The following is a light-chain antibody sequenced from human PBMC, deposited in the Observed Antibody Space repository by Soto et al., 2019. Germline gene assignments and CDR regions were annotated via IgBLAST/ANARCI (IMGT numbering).Light chain of an antibody. V-gene: IGKV1-5*03. CDR1: QSISSW. CDR2: TAS. Sequence: DSQRTKSPSTLSASVGDRVTITCRASQSISSWLAWYQQKPGKAPKVLIYTASSLERGVPSRFSGSGSGTDFTLTISSLQPDDFATYYCQQYNSYLYTFGQGTKVDIK. J-gene: IGKJ2*01. CDR3: QQYNSYLYT.